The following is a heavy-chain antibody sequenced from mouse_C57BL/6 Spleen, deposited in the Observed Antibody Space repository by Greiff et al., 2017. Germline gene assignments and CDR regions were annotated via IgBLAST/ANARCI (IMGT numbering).Heavy chain of an antibody. CDR1: GFTFTDYY. Sequence: DVMLVESGGGLVQPGGSLSLSCAASGFTFTDYYMSWVRQPPGKALGWLGFIRNKANGYTTEYSASVKGRFTISRDNSQSILYLQMNALRAEDSATYYWARYEELRFAYWGRGTLVTVSA. J-gene: IGHJ3*01. V-gene: IGHV7-3*01. CDR3: ARYEELRFAY. D-gene: IGHD2-1*01. CDR2: IRNKANGYTT.